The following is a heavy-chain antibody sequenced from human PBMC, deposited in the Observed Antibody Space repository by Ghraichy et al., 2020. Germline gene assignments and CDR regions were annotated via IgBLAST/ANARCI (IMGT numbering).Heavy chain of an antibody. CDR1: GGSFSGYY. D-gene: IGHD3-22*01. CDR3: ARRGVYDSSGYYYQYYFDY. V-gene: IGHV4-34*01. CDR2: INHSGST. Sequence: SETLSLTCAVYGGSFSGYYWSWIRQPPGKGLEWIGEINHSGSTNYNPSLKSRVTISVDTSKNQFSLKLSSVTAADTAVYYCARRGVYDSSGYYYQYYFDYWGQGTLVTVSS. J-gene: IGHJ4*02.